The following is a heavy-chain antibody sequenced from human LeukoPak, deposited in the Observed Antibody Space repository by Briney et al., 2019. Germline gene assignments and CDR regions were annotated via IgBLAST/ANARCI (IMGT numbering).Heavy chain of an antibody. V-gene: IGHV1-46*01. CDR1: GYTFTSYY. CDR2: INPSGGST. J-gene: IGHJ4*02. D-gene: IGHD4-17*01. CDR3: ARGRGPYGDRYFFDY. Sequence: GASVKVSCKASGYTFTSYYMHWVRQAPGQGLEWMGIINPSGGSTSYAQKFQGRVTMTRDMSTSTVYMELSSLRSEDTAVYYCARGRGPYGDRYFFDYWGQGTLVTVSS.